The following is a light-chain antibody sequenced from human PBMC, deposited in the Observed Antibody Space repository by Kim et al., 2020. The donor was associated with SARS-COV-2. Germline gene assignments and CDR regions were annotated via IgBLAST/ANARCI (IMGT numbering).Light chain of an antibody. J-gene: IGLJ1*01. V-gene: IGLV2-14*03. Sequence: QSALTQPASVSGSPGQSITISCTGTNNDVGRYNYVSWYQQHPGRAPKLILYDVKRRPSGISNRFSGSESGNTAYLTISGLQAEDEADYYCCSYTNSIYAITIYVFGTGTKVTVL. CDR1: NNDVGRYNY. CDR3: CSYTNSIYAITIYV. CDR2: DVK.